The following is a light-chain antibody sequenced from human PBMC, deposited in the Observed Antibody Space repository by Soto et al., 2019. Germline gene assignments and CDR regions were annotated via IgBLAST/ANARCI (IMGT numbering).Light chain of an antibody. V-gene: IGKV1-33*01. CDR1: QDISNY. Sequence: DIQMTQSPSSLSASVGDRVTITCQASQDISNYLNWYQQKPGKPPKLLIYDASNLETGVPSRFSGSGAGTDFTFTISSLQPEDIATYYCQQYDNRPPKLTFGGGTKVEIK. CDR2: DAS. CDR3: QQYDNRPPKLT. J-gene: IGKJ4*01.